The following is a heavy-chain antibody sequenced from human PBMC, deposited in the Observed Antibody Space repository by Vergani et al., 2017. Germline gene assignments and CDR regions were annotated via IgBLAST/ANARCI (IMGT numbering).Heavy chain of an antibody. J-gene: IGHJ3*02. CDR3: ATGSYSCSGGSCYGAFDI. D-gene: IGHD2-15*01. V-gene: IGHV1-69*12. CDR2: IIPIFGTA. CDR1: GGTFSSYA. Sequence: QVQLVQSGAEVKKPGSSVKVSCKASGGTFSSYAISWVRQAPGQGLEWMGGIIPIFGTANYAQKFQGRVTITADESTSTAYMELSSLRSEDTAVYYCATGSYSCSGGSCYGAFDIWGQGTMVTVSS.